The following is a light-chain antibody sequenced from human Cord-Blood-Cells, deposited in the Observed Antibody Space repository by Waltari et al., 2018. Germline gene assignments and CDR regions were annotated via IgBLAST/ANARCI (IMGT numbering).Light chain of an antibody. V-gene: IGLV2-14*01. Sequence: QSALTQPASVSGSPGQSITISCTGTSSDVGGYNYVSWYQQHPGKAPKLMSYEVSNRPSGVSNRCSVSKSGNTASLTISGLQAEDEADDYCSSYTSSRVFGGGTKLTVL. CDR3: SSYTSSRV. CDR2: EVS. CDR1: SSDVGGYNY. J-gene: IGLJ2*01.